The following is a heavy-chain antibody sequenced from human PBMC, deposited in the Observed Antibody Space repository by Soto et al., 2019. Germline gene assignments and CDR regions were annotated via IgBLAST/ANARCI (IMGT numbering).Heavy chain of an antibody. V-gene: IGHV4-30-4*01. J-gene: IGHJ4*02. Sequence: QVQLQESRPELVKPSQTLSLTCTVSGGSISSGDYYWSWIRQPPGKGLEWIGYIYYSGSTYYNPSLNSRVTISVDTSKNQFSLKLSSVTAADTAVYHCARSVGSGFSGYWGQGTLVTVSS. D-gene: IGHD3-10*01. CDR1: GGSISSGDYY. CDR3: ARSVGSGFSGY. CDR2: IYYSGST.